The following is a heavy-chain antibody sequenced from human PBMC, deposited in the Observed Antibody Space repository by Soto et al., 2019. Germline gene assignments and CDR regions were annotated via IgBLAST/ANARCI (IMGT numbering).Heavy chain of an antibody. CDR1: GGFVSSASYF. Sequence: QVQLQESGPGLVKPSETLSLTCTVSGGFVSSASYFWSWIRQPPGKEMEFIAYVYYTGTTKYSPSLKSRASISLDTPKNQFSLNLSSGPPADTAIYYCAKMGFGELPSWFDPWGQGILVTVS. J-gene: IGHJ5*02. CDR3: AKMGFGELPSWFDP. D-gene: IGHD3-3*01. CDR2: VYYTGTT. V-gene: IGHV4-61*01.